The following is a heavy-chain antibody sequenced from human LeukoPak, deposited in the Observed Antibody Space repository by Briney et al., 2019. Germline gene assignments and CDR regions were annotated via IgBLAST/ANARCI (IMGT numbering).Heavy chain of an antibody. J-gene: IGHJ5*02. D-gene: IGHD3-10*01. V-gene: IGHV1-46*01. Sequence: ASVKVSCKASGYTFTSYYMHWVRQAPGQGLEWMGIINPSGGSTSYAQKFQGRVTMTRDMSTSTVYMELSSLRSEDTAVYYCARGMVRGVRPDWFDPWGQGTLVTVSS. CDR3: ARGMVRGVRPDWFDP. CDR2: INPSGGST. CDR1: GYTFTSYY.